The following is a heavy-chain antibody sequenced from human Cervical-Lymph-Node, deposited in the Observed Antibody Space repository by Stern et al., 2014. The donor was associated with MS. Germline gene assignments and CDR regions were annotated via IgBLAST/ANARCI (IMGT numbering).Heavy chain of an antibody. J-gene: IGHJ5*02. V-gene: IGHV3-30*18. D-gene: IGHD1-20*01. Sequence: VQLVESGGGVVQPGRSLRLSCAASGFTFSAYGMHWVRQAPGKVLEWLAVISADGTLKFYGASVKGRFTISSANSKNTLFLQMNSLRAEDTAVYYCAKGDNWRRLNPWGQGTLVTVSS. CDR1: GFTFSAYG. CDR3: AKGDNWRRLNP. CDR2: ISADGTLK.